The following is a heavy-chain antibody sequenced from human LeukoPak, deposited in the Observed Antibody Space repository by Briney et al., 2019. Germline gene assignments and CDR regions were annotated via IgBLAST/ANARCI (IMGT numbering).Heavy chain of an antibody. CDR3: ARGDGRYCSGGSCSYYFDY. D-gene: IGHD2-15*01. CDR2: ISYSGST. V-gene: IGHV4-59*12. Sequence: PSETLSLTCTVSGGSISSYYWSWIRQPPGKGLEWIGYISYSGSTNYNPSLKSRVTISVDTSKNQFSLKLSSVTAADTAVYYCARGDGRYCSGGSCSYYFDYWGQGTLVTVSS. J-gene: IGHJ4*02. CDR1: GGSISSYY.